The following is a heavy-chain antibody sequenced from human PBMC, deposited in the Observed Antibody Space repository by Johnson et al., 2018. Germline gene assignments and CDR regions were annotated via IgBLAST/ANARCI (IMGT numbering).Heavy chain of an antibody. Sequence: VQLVQSGAEVKKPGESLKMSCKGLGYRFTNRWIGWVRQMPGKGLEWMGIIFPRNFETFYTPSFEGQVTISVDTSISTAYLQYSSLEASDSAMYYCASAEDGTFYWDHWGQGTLVTVSS. CDR1: GYRFTNRW. D-gene: IGHD6-13*01. CDR3: ASAEDGTFYWDH. V-gene: IGHV5-51*03. J-gene: IGHJ4*02. CDR2: IFPRNFET.